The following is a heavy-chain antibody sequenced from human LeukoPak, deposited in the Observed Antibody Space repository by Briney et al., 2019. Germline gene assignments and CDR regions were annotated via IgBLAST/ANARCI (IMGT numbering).Heavy chain of an antibody. Sequence: ASVKVSCKASGYTFTSYEINWVRQATGHGPEWMGWMNPKSGLTGYAQKFRGRVTMTRDTSTDTAFMDLSRLSLEDTAIYYCARGGSNGNDSLRTFDYWGQGSLVSVSS. J-gene: IGHJ4*02. CDR3: ARGGSNGNDSLRTFDY. V-gene: IGHV1-8*01. D-gene: IGHD2-8*01. CDR1: GYTFTSYE. CDR2: MNPKSGLT.